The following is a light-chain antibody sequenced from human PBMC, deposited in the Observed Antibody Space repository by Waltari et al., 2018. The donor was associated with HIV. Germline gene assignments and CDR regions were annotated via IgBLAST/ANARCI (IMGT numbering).Light chain of an antibody. CDR3: SSYAGYNTVV. CDR2: EGT. CDR1: SSDVGSYNY. Sequence: QSALTQPPSASGSPGQSVTISCTGTSSDVGSYNYVSWYRQYNGNTPKLMIYEGTKRPSGVPDLFSGSKSGNTASLTVSGLQAEDEADYYCSSYAGYNTVVFGGGTKLTVL. J-gene: IGLJ2*01. V-gene: IGLV2-8*01.